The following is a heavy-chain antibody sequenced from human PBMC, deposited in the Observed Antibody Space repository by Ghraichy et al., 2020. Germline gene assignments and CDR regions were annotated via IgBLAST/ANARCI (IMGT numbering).Heavy chain of an antibody. D-gene: IGHD3-3*01. V-gene: IGHV4-34*01. CDR1: GGSFSGYY. CDR2: INHSGST. CDR3: ARGGYYDFWSGSYINDFWSGYYIGWFDP. Sequence: SETLSLTCAVYGGSFSGYYWSWIRQPPGKGLEWIGEINHSGSTNYNPSLKSRVTISVDTSKNQFSLKLSSVTAADTAVYYCARGGYYDFWSGSYINDFWSGYYIGWFDPWGQGTLVTVSS. J-gene: IGHJ5*02.